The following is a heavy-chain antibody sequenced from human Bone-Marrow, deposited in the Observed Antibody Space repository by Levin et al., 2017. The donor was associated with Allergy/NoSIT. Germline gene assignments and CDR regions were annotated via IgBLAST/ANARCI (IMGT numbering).Heavy chain of an antibody. CDR3: AKDKYDTLGDGFDV. V-gene: IGHV3-23*01. CDR2: IVASGTDT. Sequence: PGGSLRLSCEASGFTFDNYVMTWVRQAPVRGLEWVSTIVASGTDTYYADSVKGRFTVSRDNSKNILYLQMNSLRGDDTALYYCAKDKYDTLGDGFDVWGQGTMVAVSS. CDR1: GFTFDNYV. J-gene: IGHJ3*01. D-gene: IGHD3-9*01.